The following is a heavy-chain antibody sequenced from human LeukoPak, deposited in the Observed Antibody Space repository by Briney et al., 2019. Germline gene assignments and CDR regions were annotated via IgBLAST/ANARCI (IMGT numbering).Heavy chain of an antibody. CDR1: GFTFSSYS. J-gene: IGHJ4*02. CDR2: ISSGTSTF. CDR3: VAGSGWRFDY. V-gene: IGHV3-48*04. D-gene: IGHD6-19*01. Sequence: GGSLRLSCAASGFTFSSYSMTWVRQAPGKGLEWISYISSGTSTFYYADSVKGRSTISRDNAKNSLYLQMNSLRVEDTAVYYCVAGSGWRFDYWGQGTLVTVSS.